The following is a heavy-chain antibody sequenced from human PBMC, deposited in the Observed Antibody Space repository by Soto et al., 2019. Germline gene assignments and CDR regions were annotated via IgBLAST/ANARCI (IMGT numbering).Heavy chain of an antibody. CDR3: ARDLNPTTVTLRPAFYYYYGMDV. J-gene: IGHJ6*02. CDR1: GGSISSYY. V-gene: IGHV4-4*07. D-gene: IGHD4-4*01. CDR2: IYTSGST. Sequence: QVQLQESGPGLVKPSETLSLTCTVSGGSISSYYWSWIRQPAGKGLEWIGRIYTSGSTNYTPSLKSRVTMSVDTSKNQFSLKLSSVTAADTAVYYCARDLNPTTVTLRPAFYYYYGMDVWGQGTTVTVSS.